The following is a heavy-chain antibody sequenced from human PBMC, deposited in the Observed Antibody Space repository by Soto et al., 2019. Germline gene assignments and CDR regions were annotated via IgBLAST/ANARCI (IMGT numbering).Heavy chain of an antibody. J-gene: IGHJ4*02. D-gene: IGHD5-12*01. CDR1: GGSINNYY. CDR2: IYYSGTH. V-gene: IGHV4-59*01. Sequence: SETLSLTCYVSGGSINNYYWSWVRQPPGKGLEWIGYIYYSGTHNYNPSLESRLTISVDTSKNQFSLSLSSVTAADTAVYYCARVQMASLYFDHWGQGTLVTVSS. CDR3: ARVQMASLYFDH.